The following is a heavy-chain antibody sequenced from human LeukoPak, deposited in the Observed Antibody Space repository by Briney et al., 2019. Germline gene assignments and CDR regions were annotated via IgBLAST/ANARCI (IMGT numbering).Heavy chain of an antibody. Sequence: SGGSLRLSCAASGFTFSTYTMNWVRQAPGKGLEWVSSISTSSTYIYYADSVKGRFTISRDNSKNTLYLQMNSLRAEDTAVYYCAKALLRGGYYYGMDVWGQGTTVTVSS. J-gene: IGHJ6*02. CDR2: ISTSSTYI. D-gene: IGHD3-10*01. CDR3: AKALLRGGYYYGMDV. CDR1: GFTFSTYT. V-gene: IGHV3-21*04.